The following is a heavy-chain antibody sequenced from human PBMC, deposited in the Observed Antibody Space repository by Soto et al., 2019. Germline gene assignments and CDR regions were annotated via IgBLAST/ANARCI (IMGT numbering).Heavy chain of an antibody. Sequence: SETLSLTCTVSGGSISSGGYYWSWIRQHPGKGLEWIGYIYYSGSTYYNPSLKSRVTISVDTSKNQFSLKLSSVTAADTAVYYCASTVTPEYYFDYWGQGTLVTVSS. CDR3: ASTVTPEYYFDY. CDR1: GGSISSGGYY. CDR2: IYYSGST. J-gene: IGHJ4*02. D-gene: IGHD4-17*01. V-gene: IGHV4-31*03.